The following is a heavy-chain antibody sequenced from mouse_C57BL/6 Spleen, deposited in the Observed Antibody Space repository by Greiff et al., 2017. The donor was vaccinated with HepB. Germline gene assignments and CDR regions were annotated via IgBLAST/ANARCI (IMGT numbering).Heavy chain of an antibody. CDR1: GYTFPSYW. Sequence: QVQLQQPGTELVKPGASVKLSCKASGYTFPSYWMHWVKQRPGQGLEWIGNINPSNGGTNYNEKFKSKATLTVDKSSSTAYMQLSSLTSEDSAVYYCAREKGYDGNYDYWGQGTTLTVSS. CDR2: INPSNGGT. CDR3: AREKGYDGNYDY. D-gene: IGHD2-3*01. J-gene: IGHJ2*01. V-gene: IGHV1-53*01.